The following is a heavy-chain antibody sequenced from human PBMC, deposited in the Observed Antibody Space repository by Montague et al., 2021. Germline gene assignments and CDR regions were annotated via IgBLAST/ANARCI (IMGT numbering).Heavy chain of an antibody. CDR3: AKEKGIALVRGLDY. CDR1: GFRFDDYT. J-gene: IGHJ4*02. D-gene: IGHD3-10*01. Sequence: SLRLSCAASGFRFDDYTMHWVRQVPGKGLEWVSGISWNSNTIDYVDSVKGRFTISRDHVKNSLYLEMNSLRAEDTALYFCAKEKGIALVRGLDYWGQGTQVTVSS. V-gene: IGHV3-9*01. CDR2: ISWNSNTI.